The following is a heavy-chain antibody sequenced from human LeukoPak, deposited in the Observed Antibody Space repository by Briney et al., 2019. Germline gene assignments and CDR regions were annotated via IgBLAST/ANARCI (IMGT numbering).Heavy chain of an antibody. J-gene: IGHJ4*02. Sequence: GGSLRLSCAASGFTFSSYWMSWVRQAPWKGLEWVANIKQDGSVKQYVDSVKGRFTISRDNAKNSVYLQMNSLRAEDTAIYYCSSGDEFDYWGQGTLVTVSS. V-gene: IGHV3-7*01. CDR1: GFTFSSYW. CDR2: IKQDGSVK. D-gene: IGHD7-27*01. CDR3: SSGDEFDY.